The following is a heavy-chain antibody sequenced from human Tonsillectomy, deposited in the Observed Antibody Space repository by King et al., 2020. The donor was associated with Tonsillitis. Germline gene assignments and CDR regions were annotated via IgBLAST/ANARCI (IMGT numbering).Heavy chain of an antibody. Sequence: VQLVESGGGLVKPGGSLRLSCATSGFTFSDYDMNWVRQAPGKGLEWVSSISRNSRYIYFSDSVKGRVALTRDNAKKSLYLQFLSLRLEDTAVYYCAKDKGATYYDSGRGAFDMWGQGTMVNVSS. CDR1: GFTFSDYD. D-gene: IGHD3-16*01. CDR3: AKDKGATYYDSGRGAFDM. V-gene: IGHV3-21*01. CDR2: ISRNSRYI. J-gene: IGHJ3*02.